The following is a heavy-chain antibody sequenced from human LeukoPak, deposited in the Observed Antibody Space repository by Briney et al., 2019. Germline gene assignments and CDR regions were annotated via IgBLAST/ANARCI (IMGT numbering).Heavy chain of an antibody. Sequence: GASVKVSCKASGYTFTSYGISWVRQAPGQGLEWMGWISAYNGNTNYAQKLQGRVTMTTDTSTSTAYMELRSLRSDDTAVYYCARVGCTSCPNQNMRHPPYLHYYYYYYMDVWGKGTTVTISS. V-gene: IGHV1-18*01. CDR1: GYTFTSYG. CDR2: ISAYNGNT. D-gene: IGHD2-2*01. CDR3: ARVGCTSCPNQNMRHPPYLHYYYYYYMDV. J-gene: IGHJ6*03.